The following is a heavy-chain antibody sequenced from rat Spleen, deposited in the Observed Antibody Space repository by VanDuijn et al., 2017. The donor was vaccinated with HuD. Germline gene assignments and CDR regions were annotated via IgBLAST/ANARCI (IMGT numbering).Heavy chain of an antibody. CDR3: ARGGMGISFDY. J-gene: IGHJ2*01. Sequence: EVQLVESGGGLVQPGRSLKLSCAASGFTFSDYNMAWVRQAPRKGLEWVATIIYDGTRTYYRDSVKGRFTISRDNAKSTLYLQMDSLRSEDTATYYCARGGMGISFDYWGQGVMVTVSS. D-gene: IGHD1-7*01. CDR2: IIYDGTRT. V-gene: IGHV5S10*01. CDR1: GFTFSDYN.